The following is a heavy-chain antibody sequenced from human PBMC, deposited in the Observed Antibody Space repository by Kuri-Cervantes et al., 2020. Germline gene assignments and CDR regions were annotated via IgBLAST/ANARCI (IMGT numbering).Heavy chain of an antibody. CDR3: ARDRRHDYGGNRYFDY. CDR2: INPSGGST. D-gene: IGHD4-23*01. J-gene: IGHJ4*02. CDR1: GYTFTGYY. Sequence: ASVKVSCKASGYTFTGYYMHWVRQAPGQGLEWMGIINPSGGSTSYAQKFQGRVTMTRDTSTSTVYMELSSLRSEDTAVYYCARDRRHDYGGNRYFDYWGQGTLVTVSS. V-gene: IGHV1-46*01.